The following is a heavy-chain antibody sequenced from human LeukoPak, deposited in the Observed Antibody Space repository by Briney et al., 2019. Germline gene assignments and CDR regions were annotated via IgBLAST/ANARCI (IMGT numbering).Heavy chain of an antibody. Sequence: ASVKVSCKASGYTFTGYYMHWVRQAPGQGLEWMGWINPNSGGTNYAQKFQGRVTMTRDTSISTAYMELSRLRSDDTAVYYCARDSPIAAAGFNWFDPWGQGTLVTVSS. CDR1: GYTFTGYY. CDR3: ARDSPIAAAGFNWFDP. D-gene: IGHD6-13*01. V-gene: IGHV1-2*02. J-gene: IGHJ5*02. CDR2: INPNSGGT.